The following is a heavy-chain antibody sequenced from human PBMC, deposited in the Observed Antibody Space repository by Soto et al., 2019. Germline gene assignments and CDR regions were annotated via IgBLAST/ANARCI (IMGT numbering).Heavy chain of an antibody. CDR2: IYYSGST. CDR1: GGSISSYY. J-gene: IGHJ4*02. Sequence: QVQLQESGPGLVKPSETLSLTCTVSGGSISSYYWSWIRQPPGKGLEWIGYIYYSGSTNYNPSLRSRVTISVDTSKNQFTLKLSSVTAADTAVYYCARENGGVDYWGQGTLVTVSS. D-gene: IGHD3-10*01. V-gene: IGHV4-59*01. CDR3: ARENGGVDY.